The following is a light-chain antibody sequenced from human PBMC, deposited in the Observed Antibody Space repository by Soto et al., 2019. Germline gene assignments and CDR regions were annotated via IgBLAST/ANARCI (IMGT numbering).Light chain of an antibody. J-gene: IGKJ1*01. CDR1: QTISSW. CDR3: QHYTSYSEP. Sequence: ALSAYVGDRVTITCRASQTISSWLAWYQQKPGKAPKLLIYKASTLKSGVPSRFSGTGSGTEFTLTISSLQPDDFATYYCQHYTSYSEPFGQLTK. CDR2: KAS. V-gene: IGKV1-5*03.